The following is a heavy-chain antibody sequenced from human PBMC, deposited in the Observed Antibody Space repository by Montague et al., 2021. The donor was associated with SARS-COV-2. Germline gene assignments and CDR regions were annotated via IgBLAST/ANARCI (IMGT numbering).Heavy chain of an antibody. CDR1: GDSMNSNSDD. J-gene: IGHJ5*02. CDR2: MYDSGSN. CDR3: VRRSRLRLGELTPIDP. Sequence: SLTCTVSGDSMNSNSDDWGWIRQPPGKGLEWIGTMYDSGSNYYNPTLKSRASIFVDTSSNQFFLKLNSVTAADTAVYYCVRRSRLRLGELTPIDPWGQGTLVTVSS. D-gene: IGHD3-16*01. V-gene: IGHV4-39*01.